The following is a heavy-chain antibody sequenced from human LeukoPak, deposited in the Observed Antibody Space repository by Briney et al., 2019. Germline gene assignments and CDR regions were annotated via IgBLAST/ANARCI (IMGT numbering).Heavy chain of an antibody. CDR3: ASTAPDAYDSSGYPYYFDY. CDR2: IRYDGSNK. V-gene: IGHV3-30*02. J-gene: IGHJ4*02. CDR1: GFTFSSYG. D-gene: IGHD3-22*01. Sequence: GGSLRLSCAASGFTFSSYGMHWVRQAPGKGLEWVAFIRYDGSNKYYADSVKGRSTISRDNSKNTLYLQMNSLRAEDTAVYYCASTAPDAYDSSGYPYYFDYWGQGTLVTVSS.